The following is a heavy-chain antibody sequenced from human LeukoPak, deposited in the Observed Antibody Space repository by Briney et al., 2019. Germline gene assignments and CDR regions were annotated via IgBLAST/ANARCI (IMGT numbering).Heavy chain of an antibody. D-gene: IGHD4-17*01. CDR2: ISSSSSTI. CDR3: ARSFDYSDPFDY. V-gene: IGHV3-48*02. CDR1: GFTFSSYS. J-gene: IGHJ4*02. Sequence: PGGSLRLSCAASGFTFSSYSMNWFRQAPGKGLEWVSYISSSSSTIYYADSVEGRFTISRDNAKNSLYLQMNSLRDEDTAVYYCARSFDYSDPFDYWGQGTLVTVSS.